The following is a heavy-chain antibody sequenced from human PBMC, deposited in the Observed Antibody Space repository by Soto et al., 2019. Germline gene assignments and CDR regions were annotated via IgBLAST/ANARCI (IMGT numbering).Heavy chain of an antibody. J-gene: IGHJ6*02. V-gene: IGHV3-23*01. CDR1: GITLRSYA. Sequence: EVQLLESGGGLVQPGGSLRISCAASGITLRSYAMSWVRQAPGKGLEWVSTISGSGGSTYYADSVKGRFTISRDNSKNTLYLQMNSLRAEDTAVYYCAKGDWLYDNYYGMEVWGQGTSVTVSS. D-gene: IGHD3-9*01. CDR2: ISGSGGST. CDR3: AKGDWLYDNYYGMEV.